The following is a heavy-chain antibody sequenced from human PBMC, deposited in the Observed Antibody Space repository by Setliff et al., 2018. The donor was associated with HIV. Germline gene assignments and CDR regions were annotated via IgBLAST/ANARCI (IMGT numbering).Heavy chain of an antibody. Sequence: GGSLRLSCAASGFTFSSHWMHWVRQAPGKGLVWVSRIKSDGSSTAYADSVKGRVTISRDNAKSTLYLQMNSLRVEDTAVYYCAREDVTTSGLDIWGQGTMVTVSS. CDR3: AREDVTTSGLDI. V-gene: IGHV3-74*01. CDR1: GFTFSSHW. J-gene: IGHJ3*02. CDR2: IKSDGSST. D-gene: IGHD4-17*01.